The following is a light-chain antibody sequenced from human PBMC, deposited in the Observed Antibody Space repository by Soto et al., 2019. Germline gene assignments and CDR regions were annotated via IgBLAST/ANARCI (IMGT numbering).Light chain of an antibody. Sequence: QLVLTQPASVSGSPGQSITISCTGTSSDVGGYNYVSWYQQHPGKAPKLMIYDVINRPSGVSNRFSGSKSGNTASLTISGLQAEDEADYYCSSYASSSSVVFGGGTKLTVL. CDR2: DVI. J-gene: IGLJ2*01. CDR3: SSYASSSSVV. V-gene: IGLV2-14*01. CDR1: SSDVGGYNY.